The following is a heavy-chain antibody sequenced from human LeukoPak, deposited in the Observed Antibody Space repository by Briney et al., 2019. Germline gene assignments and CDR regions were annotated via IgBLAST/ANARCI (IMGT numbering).Heavy chain of an antibody. CDR3: ARESAYCSSTSCPDAFDI. J-gene: IGHJ3*02. CDR1: GFTFSSYE. CDR2: ISSSGSTI. V-gene: IGHV3-48*03. D-gene: IGHD2-2*01. Sequence: GGSLRLSCAASGFTFSSYEMNWVRQAPGKGLEWVSYISSSGSTIYYADSVKGRFPISRDNAKNSLYLQMNSMRAEDTAVYYCARESAYCSSTSCPDAFDIWGQGTMVTVSS.